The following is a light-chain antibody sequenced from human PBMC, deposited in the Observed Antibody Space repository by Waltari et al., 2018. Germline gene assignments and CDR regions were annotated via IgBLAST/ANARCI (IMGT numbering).Light chain of an antibody. J-gene: IGKJ4*01. Sequence: DIQMTQSPSTLSAYVGDRVTITCRASQSVSSWLAWYQQKPGKVPKLLIYKASSLESGVPSRFSGSGFGTEFTLTISSLQPDDFATYYCQQYNGYSRLTFGGRTKVEIK. CDR3: QQYNGYSRLT. V-gene: IGKV1-5*03. CDR1: QSVSSW. CDR2: KAS.